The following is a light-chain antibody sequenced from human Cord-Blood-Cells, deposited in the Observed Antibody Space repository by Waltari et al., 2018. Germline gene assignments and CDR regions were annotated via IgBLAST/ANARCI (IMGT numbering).Light chain of an antibody. CDR1: QDISNY. CDR3: QKYNSAPRT. CDR2: AAS. J-gene: IGKJ1*01. Sequence: IQMTQSPSSLSASVGDRATITGRPSQDISNYLAWYQQKPGKVPKLLIYAASTWQSGVPSRFSGSGSGTDFTLTISSLQPEDVATYYCQKYNSAPRTFGQGTKVEIK. V-gene: IGKV1-27*01.